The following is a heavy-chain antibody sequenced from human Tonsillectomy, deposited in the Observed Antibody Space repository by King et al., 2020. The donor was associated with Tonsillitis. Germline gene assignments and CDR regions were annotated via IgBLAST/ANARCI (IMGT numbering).Heavy chain of an antibody. D-gene: IGHD1-26*01. CDR2: IRGHGVT. J-gene: IGHJ3*02. Sequence: DVQLVESGGGLVQPGGSLRLSCAASGFSFSTYAMNWVRQAPGKGLEWVSGIRGHGVTYYADSVRGRFTISRDNSKNTLNLEMNSLRAEDTAVYYCARSYSDLDWDALDIWGQGTTVTVFS. CDR1: GFSFSTYA. CDR3: ARSYSDLDWDALDI. V-gene: IGHV3-23*04.